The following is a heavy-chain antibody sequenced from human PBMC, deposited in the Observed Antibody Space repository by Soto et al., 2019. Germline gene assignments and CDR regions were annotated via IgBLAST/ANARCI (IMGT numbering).Heavy chain of an antibody. J-gene: IGHJ1*01. Sequence: PGGSLRLSCAASGFTFDDYAMHWVRQVPGKGLEWVSGINWNSGSIGYGDSVKGRFTTSRDDAKNSLYLQMNSLRAEDTAVYYCAREGRGLVVAAESIGWGCCQHWGQGTPVTVSS. D-gene: IGHD2-15*01. CDR2: INWNSGSI. V-gene: IGHV3-9*01. CDR3: AREGRGLVVAAESIGWGCCQH. CDR1: GFTFDDYA.